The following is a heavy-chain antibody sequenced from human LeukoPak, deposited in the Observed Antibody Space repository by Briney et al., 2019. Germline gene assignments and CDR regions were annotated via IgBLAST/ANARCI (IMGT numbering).Heavy chain of an antibody. CDR1: GFTFSSYS. V-gene: IGHV3-48*01. Sequence: PGGSLRLSCAASGFTFSSYSMNWVRQAPGKGLEWVSYISSSSNSIYNADSVKGRFTISRDNAKNSLYLQMNSLRAEDTAVYYCAMGYDYSEYYFDYWGQGSLVTVSS. CDR2: ISSSSNSI. J-gene: IGHJ4*02. D-gene: IGHD2-15*01. CDR3: AMGYDYSEYYFDY.